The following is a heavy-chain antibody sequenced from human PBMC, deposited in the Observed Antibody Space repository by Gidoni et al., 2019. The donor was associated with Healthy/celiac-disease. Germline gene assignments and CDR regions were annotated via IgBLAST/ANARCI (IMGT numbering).Heavy chain of an antibody. J-gene: IGHJ3*02. Sequence: QLQLQESGPGLVKPSETLSLTCTVSGGSISSSSYYWGWIRQPPGKGLEWIGSIYYSGSTYYNPSLKSRVTISVDTSKNQFSLKLSSVTAADTAVYYCARGSIVATKHAFDIWGQGTMVTVSS. V-gene: IGHV4-39*01. D-gene: IGHD5-12*01. CDR1: GGSISSSSYY. CDR3: ARGSIVATKHAFDI. CDR2: IYYSGST.